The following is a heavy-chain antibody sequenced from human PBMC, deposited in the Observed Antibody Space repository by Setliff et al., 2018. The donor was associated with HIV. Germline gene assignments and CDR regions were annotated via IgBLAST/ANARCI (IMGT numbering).Heavy chain of an antibody. Sequence: PSETLSLTCAVSGGSISSSNWWSWVRQPPGKGLEWIGEIYHSGGTNYNPSLKSRVTISLDKSKNHFSLELRSVTAADTAVYYCARAGRGARWFYYMDVWGKGTTVTVSS. CDR3: ARAGRGARWFYYMDV. V-gene: IGHV4-4*02. J-gene: IGHJ6*03. D-gene: IGHD6-6*01. CDR2: IYHSGGT. CDR1: GGSISSSNW.